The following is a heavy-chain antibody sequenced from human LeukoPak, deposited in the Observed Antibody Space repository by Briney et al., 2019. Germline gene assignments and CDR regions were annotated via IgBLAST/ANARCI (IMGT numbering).Heavy chain of an antibody. CDR3: AKGYSSGWHYFDS. CDR1: GFTVSSNY. V-gene: IGHV3-21*01. Sequence: GGSLRLSCAASGFTVSSNYMSWVRQAPGKGLEWVSSISSSSTYKYYADSVKGRLTISRDNAKNSLYLQMNSLRAEDTAVYYCAKGYSSGWHYFDSWGQGTLVTVSS. J-gene: IGHJ4*02. D-gene: IGHD6-19*01. CDR2: ISSSSTYK.